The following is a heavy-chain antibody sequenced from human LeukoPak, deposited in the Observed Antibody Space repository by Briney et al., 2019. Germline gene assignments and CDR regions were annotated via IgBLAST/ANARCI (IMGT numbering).Heavy chain of an antibody. D-gene: IGHD3-16*01. CDR2: INPSNNNT. V-gene: IGHV1-46*01. CDR1: GYTFTSYY. CDR3: ARDRSLYGNFDY. Sequence: ASVKVSCKASGYTFTSYYMHWVRQAPGQGLEWMGIINPSNNNTNYAQKFQGRVTLTRDTFTSTVHMELSSLRSEDTAVYYCARDRSLYGNFDYWGQGTLVTVSS. J-gene: IGHJ4*02.